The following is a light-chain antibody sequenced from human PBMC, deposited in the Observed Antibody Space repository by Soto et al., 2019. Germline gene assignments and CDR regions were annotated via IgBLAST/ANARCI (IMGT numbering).Light chain of an antibody. CDR2: ENN. CDR3: GTWDSSLSVAS. Sequence: QYVLTQPPSVSAAPGQKVTISCSGSSSNVGGYVSWYQQLPGTAPKLLIYENNKRPSGIPDRFSGSKSGTSATLGITGLQTGDEADYYCGTWDSSLSVASFGGGTKLTVL. CDR1: SSNVGGY. J-gene: IGLJ2*01. V-gene: IGLV1-51*02.